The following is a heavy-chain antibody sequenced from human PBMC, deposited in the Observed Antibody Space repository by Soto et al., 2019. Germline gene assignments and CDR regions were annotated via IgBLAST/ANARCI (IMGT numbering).Heavy chain of an antibody. J-gene: IGHJ4*02. Sequence: QVQLVQAGAEVKKPGASVQVSCKASGYTFTSYGISWVRQAPGQGLEWMGWISAYNGNTNYAQRFQGRVSMTTDTSTTKADLDLRSLRSDDTAGYYCARTGGNSVYYRDFDYGGQGTLVTVSS. CDR1: GYTFTSYG. CDR2: ISAYNGNT. V-gene: IGHV1-18*01. CDR3: ARTGGNSVYYRDFDY. D-gene: IGHD5-12*01.